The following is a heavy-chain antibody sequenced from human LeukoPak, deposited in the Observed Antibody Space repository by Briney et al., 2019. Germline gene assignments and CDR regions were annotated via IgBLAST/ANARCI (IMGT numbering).Heavy chain of an antibody. D-gene: IGHD6-13*01. J-gene: IGHJ3*01. Sequence: GGSLRLSCAASGFTFDDYAMHWVRQAPGQGLEWVSLVTWDGGTTSYADSVKGRFTISRDNNKNSVYLQMSSLGPEDAALYFCAKDMRESSGWYEALDFWGQGTMVTVSS. CDR2: VTWDGGTT. CDR1: GFTFDDYA. CDR3: AKDMRESSGWYEALDF. V-gene: IGHV3-43D*04.